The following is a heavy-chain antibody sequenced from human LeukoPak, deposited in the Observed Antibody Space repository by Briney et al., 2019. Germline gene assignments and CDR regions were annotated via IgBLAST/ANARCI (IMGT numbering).Heavy chain of an antibody. CDR1: GGSISSYY. Sequence: SETLSLTCTVSGGSISSYYWSWIRQPAGKGLEWIGRINTSGSTNYNPSLKSRVTMSVDTSKNQFSLKLSSVTAADTAVYYCARDSGSSGWYLVDYWGQGTLVTVSS. V-gene: IGHV4-4*07. D-gene: IGHD6-19*01. CDR3: ARDSGSSGWYLVDY. J-gene: IGHJ4*02. CDR2: INTSGST.